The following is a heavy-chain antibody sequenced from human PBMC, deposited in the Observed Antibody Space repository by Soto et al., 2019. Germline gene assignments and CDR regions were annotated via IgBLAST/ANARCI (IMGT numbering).Heavy chain of an antibody. J-gene: IGHJ5*02. Sequence: GTSVKVSCKASCYTFINYGITLLRQAPGQGLEWMGWISGYNGNTNYAQKFQGRVTMTTDTSTSTAYMELRSLKSDDTAVYYCARDEVPAANWLDPWGQGSLVTVSS. CDR1: CYTFINYG. V-gene: IGHV1-18*01. CDR2: ISGYNGNT. CDR3: ARDEVPAANWLDP. D-gene: IGHD2-2*01.